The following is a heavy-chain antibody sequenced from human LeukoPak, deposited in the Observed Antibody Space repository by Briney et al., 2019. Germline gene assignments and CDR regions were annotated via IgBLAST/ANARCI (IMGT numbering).Heavy chain of an antibody. V-gene: IGHV1-69*06. D-gene: IGHD6-19*01. Sequence: SVKVSCKASGGTFSSYAISWVRLAPGQGLEWMGGIIPIFGTANYAQKFQGRVTITADKSTSTAYMELSSLRSEDTAVYYCARGEGDSSGWGKNWGQGTLVTVSS. CDR3: ARGEGDSSGWGKN. CDR1: GGTFSSYA. CDR2: IIPIFGTA. J-gene: IGHJ4*02.